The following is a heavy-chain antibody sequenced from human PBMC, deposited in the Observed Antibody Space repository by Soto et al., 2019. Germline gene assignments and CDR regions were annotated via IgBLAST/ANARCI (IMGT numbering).Heavy chain of an antibody. CDR2: IIPILGIA. J-gene: IGHJ4*02. CDR1: GGTFSSYT. CDR3: ARAKGYCSGGSCYSE. V-gene: IGHV1-69*02. Sequence: QVQLVQSGAEVKKPGSSVKVSCKASGGTFSSYTNSWVRQAPGQGLEWMGRIIPILGIANYAQKFQGRVTITADKSTSTAYMELSSLRSEDTAVYYCARAKGYCSGGSCYSEWGQGTLVTVSS. D-gene: IGHD2-15*01.